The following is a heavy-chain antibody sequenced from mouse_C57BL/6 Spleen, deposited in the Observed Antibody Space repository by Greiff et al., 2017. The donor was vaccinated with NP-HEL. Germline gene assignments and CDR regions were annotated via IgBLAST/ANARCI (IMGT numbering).Heavy chain of an antibody. V-gene: IGHV1-55*01. CDR1: GYTFTSYW. CDR2: IYPGSGST. D-gene: IGHD2-5*01. CDR3: ARAASYSNYCYS. Sequence: VQLQQPGAELVKPGASVKMSCKASGYTFTSYWITWVKQRPGQGLEWIGDIYPGSGSTNYNEKFKSKATLTVDTSSSTAYMQLSGLTSEYSAVYYCARAASYSNYCYSSGHGTPLTVSS. J-gene: IGHJ2*01.